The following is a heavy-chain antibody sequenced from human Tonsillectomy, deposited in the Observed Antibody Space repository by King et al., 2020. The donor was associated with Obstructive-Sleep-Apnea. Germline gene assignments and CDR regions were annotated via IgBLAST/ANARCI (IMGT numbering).Heavy chain of an antibody. CDR3: ARGGTIYSSSWSYYFDY. Sequence: VQLVESGAEVKKPGASVKVSCKASGYTFTGYYMHWVRQAPGQGLYWMGWINPNSGGPDYEKKLNGSVTMTRDTSISTANMELRRLRADDTAVFYCARGGTIYSSSWSYYFDYWGQGALVTVSS. V-gene: IGHV1-2*02. CDR2: INPNSGGP. D-gene: IGHD6-13*01. J-gene: IGHJ4*02. CDR1: GYTFTGYY.